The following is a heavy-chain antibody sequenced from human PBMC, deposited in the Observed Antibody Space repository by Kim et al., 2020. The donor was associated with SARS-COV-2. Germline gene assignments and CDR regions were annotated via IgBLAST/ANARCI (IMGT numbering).Heavy chain of an antibody. CDR2: IRSKVHGGTT. V-gene: IGHV3-49*03. CDR1: GFTFSDHA. D-gene: IGHD5-12*01. CDR3: IGGGSYSGYDWASSPSRFY. Sequence: GGSLRLSCTASGFTFSDHAMTWFRQAPGKGLDWVGFIRSKVHGGTTEYAASVKGRFTISRDDSKSIAYLQMNSLKTEDTAVYYCIGGGSYSGYDWASSPSRFYWGQGTLVTVSS. J-gene: IGHJ4*02.